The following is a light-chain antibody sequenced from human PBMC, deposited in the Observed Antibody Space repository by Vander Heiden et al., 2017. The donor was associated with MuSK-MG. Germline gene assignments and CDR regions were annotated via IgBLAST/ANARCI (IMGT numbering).Light chain of an antibody. Sequence: SVLTQPASVSGSPGQSLTISFTGSSNDMSPYNYVAWYQQLPDKDPKLLIFDVSNRPSGISSRFSGSKSGNTASLTISGLQADDEAHYFCSSYTSSSSHYVFGTGTTVTVL. CDR1: SNDMSPYNY. V-gene: IGLV2-14*03. CDR2: DVS. CDR3: SSYTSSSSHYV. J-gene: IGLJ1*01.